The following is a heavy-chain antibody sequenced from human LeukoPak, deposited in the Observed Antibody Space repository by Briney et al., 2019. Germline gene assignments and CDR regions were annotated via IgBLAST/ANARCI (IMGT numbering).Heavy chain of an antibody. CDR3: ARYSSGYLDAFDI. CDR2: INSDGSST. V-gene: IGHV3-74*01. J-gene: IGHJ3*02. Sequence: PGGSLRLSCAASGFTFSSYWMHWVRQAPGKGLVWVSRINSDGSSTSYADSVKGRFTISGDNAKNTLYLQMNSLRAEDTAVYYCARYSSGYLDAFDIWGQGTMVTVSS. CDR1: GFTFSSYW. D-gene: IGHD3-22*01.